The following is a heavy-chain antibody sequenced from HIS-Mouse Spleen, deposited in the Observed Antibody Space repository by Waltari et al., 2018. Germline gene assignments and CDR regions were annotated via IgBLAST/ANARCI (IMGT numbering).Heavy chain of an antibody. V-gene: IGHV4-39*07. CDR1: GRPISLTSYS. J-gene: IGHJ2*01. CDR3: AREIPYSSSWYDWYFDL. Sequence: QLQLQESGPGLVTPSETLSLTCTVSGRPISLTSYSWCWIRTPPGKGLEWIGSIYYSGSTYYNPSRKSRVTISVDTSKNQFSLKLSSVTAADTAVYYCAREIPYSSSWYDWYFDLWGRGTLVTVSS. CDR2: IYYSGST. D-gene: IGHD6-13*01.